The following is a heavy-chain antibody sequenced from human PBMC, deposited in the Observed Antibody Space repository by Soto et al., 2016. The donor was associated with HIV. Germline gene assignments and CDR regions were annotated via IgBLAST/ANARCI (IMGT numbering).Heavy chain of an antibody. V-gene: IGHV3-66*01. D-gene: IGHD6-19*01. CDR2: IYSGGRT. CDR3: ARDAGYSSGWGFDY. CDR1: EFTVTSNY. J-gene: IGHJ4*02. Sequence: EVQLVESGGGLVQPGGSLRLSCAASEFTVTSNYMTWVRQAPGKGLEWVSLIYSGGRTYYADSVKGRFVISRDSSKNTLYLQMNRLRAEDTAIYYCARDAGYSSGWGFDYWGQGTLVSV.